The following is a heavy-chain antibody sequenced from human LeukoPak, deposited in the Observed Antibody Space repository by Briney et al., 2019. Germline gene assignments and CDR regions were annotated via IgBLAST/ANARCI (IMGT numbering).Heavy chain of an antibody. CDR3: VREARGYHYTYFDY. CDR1: GFTLGSQD. V-gene: IGHV3-13*01. J-gene: IGHJ4*02. D-gene: IGHD5-18*01. CDR2: IASGFQT. Sequence: GGSLRLSCTASGFTLGSQDMHWVRQTTGEGLEWVAAIASGFQTFYAGSVKGRYTVSREDAKNSLYLQMNSLRAGDTAVYYCVREARGYHYTYFDYWGQGTLVTVSS.